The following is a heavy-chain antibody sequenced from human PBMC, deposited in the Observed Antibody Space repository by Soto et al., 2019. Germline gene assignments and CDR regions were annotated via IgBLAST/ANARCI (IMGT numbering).Heavy chain of an antibody. V-gene: IGHV1-69*13. Sequence: GASVKVSCKASGGTFSSYAISWVRQAPGQGLEWMGGIIPIFGTANYAQKFQGRVTITADESTSTAYMELSSLRSEDTAVYYCARGRAGAYCGGDCYPKFGYMDVWGQGTTVTVSS. D-gene: IGHD2-21*02. J-gene: IGHJ6*02. CDR3: ARGRAGAYCGGDCYPKFGYMDV. CDR2: IIPIFGTA. CDR1: GGTFSSYA.